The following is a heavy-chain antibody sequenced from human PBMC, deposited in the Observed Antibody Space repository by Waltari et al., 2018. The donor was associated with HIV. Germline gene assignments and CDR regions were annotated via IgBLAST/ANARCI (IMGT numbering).Heavy chain of an antibody. D-gene: IGHD2-21*01. CDR2: IYHPGST. CDR3: VRVVSDGHGSSWLDP. J-gene: IGHJ5*02. V-gene: IGHV4-4*02. Sequence: QVQLQESGPGQVEPSGTLSLTCAVSGGSISTYNWWTWVRQPPGKGMEWIGEIYHPGSTNYNNSRKIRVTRSVDKAKNQFSLELRSVTAADTAVYYCVRVVSDGHGSSWLDPWGQGTLVTVSS. CDR1: GGSISTYNW.